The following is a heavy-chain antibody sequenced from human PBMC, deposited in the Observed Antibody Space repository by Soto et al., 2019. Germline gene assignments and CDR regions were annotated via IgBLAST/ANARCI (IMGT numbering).Heavy chain of an antibody. Sequence: SQTLSLTCGISVDNVSSNSAAWNWIRQSPSRGLEWLGRTYYRSKWYNDYAVSVKSRITINPDTSKNQFSLQLNSVTPEDTAVYYCARGVGPMVRGVITTTDYWGQGTLVTVSS. J-gene: IGHJ4*02. CDR3: ARGVGPMVRGVITTTDY. CDR1: VDNVSSNSAA. V-gene: IGHV6-1*01. D-gene: IGHD3-10*01. CDR2: TYYRSKWYN.